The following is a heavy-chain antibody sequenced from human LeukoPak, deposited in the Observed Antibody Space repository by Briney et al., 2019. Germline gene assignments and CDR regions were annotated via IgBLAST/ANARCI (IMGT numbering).Heavy chain of an antibody. V-gene: IGHV3-7*01. CDR1: GFTFSSYW. CDR3: ARGGSGNWNAPFDY. CDR2: IKQDGSEK. Sequence: GGSLRLSCAASGFTFSSYWMSWVRQAPGKGLEWVANIKQDGSEKYYVDSVKGRFTISRDNAKNSLYLQMNSLRTEDTAVYYCARGGSGNWNAPFDYWGQGTLVTVSS. J-gene: IGHJ4*02. D-gene: IGHD1-1*01.